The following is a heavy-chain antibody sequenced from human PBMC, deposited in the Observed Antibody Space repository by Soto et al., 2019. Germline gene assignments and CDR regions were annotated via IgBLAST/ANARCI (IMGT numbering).Heavy chain of an antibody. V-gene: IGHV3-23*01. CDR3: AKDPPWTVGPLAMDV. Sequence: PGGSLRLSCVASGFAFSTHAMSWVRQAPGKGLEWFSTFSGSGGTIYYAESVKCRLTISRDDSKNTLYLQMDSLRVEDTAVYYCAKDPPWTVGPLAMDVWGQGTTVTVSS. D-gene: IGHD1-26*01. CDR2: FSGSGGTI. CDR1: GFAFSTHA. J-gene: IGHJ6*02.